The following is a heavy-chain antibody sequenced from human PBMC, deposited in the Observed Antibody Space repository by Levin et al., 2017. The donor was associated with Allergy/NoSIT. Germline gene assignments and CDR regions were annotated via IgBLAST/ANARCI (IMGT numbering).Heavy chain of an antibody. V-gene: IGHV3-30*18. Sequence: GGSLRLSCAASGFTFSSYGMHWVRQAPGKGLEWVAVISYDGSNKYYADSVKGRFTISRDNSKNTLYLQMNSLRAEDTAVYYCAKDIRRWTTGLPGDWGQGTLVTVSS. CDR3: AKDIRRWTTGLPGD. CDR1: GFTFSSYG. J-gene: IGHJ4*02. CDR2: ISYDGSNK. D-gene: IGHD1-1*01.